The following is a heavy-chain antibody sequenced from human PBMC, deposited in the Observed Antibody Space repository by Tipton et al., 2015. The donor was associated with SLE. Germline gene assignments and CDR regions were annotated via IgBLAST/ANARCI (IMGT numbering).Heavy chain of an antibody. CDR2: IYPDDSET. D-gene: IGHD6-13*01. CDR3: ARLIAGFLDY. CDR1: GYSVTSYW. J-gene: IGHJ4*02. Sequence: VQLVQSGAEVKRPGESLKISCKGSGYSVTSYWIGWVRQMPGKGLEWMGIIYPDDSETRYSPSFQGQVTSSVDKSISTAYLQWSSLEASDTAMYYCARLIAGFLDYWGQGTLVTVSS. V-gene: IGHV5-51*03.